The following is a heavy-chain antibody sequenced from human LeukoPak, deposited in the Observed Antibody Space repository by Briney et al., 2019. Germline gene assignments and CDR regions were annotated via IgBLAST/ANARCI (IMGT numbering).Heavy chain of an antibody. D-gene: IGHD3-16*02. CDR1: GXTFHDYA. CDR3: TRDDGASSLLDF. CDR2: ISGNGHTI. J-gene: IGHJ4*02. V-gene: IGHV3-43*02. Sequence: GGSLRLSCAASGXTFHDYAIYWVRQAPGKGLEWVSLISGNGHTISYADSVRGRFTISRDNTKNSVYLQMDSLTTEDTAVYYCTRDDGASSLLDFWGQGTLVTVSS.